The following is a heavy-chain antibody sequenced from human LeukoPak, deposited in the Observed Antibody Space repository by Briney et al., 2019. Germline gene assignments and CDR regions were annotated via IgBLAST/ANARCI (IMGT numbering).Heavy chain of an antibody. V-gene: IGHV3-7*01. CDR3: ARGGLYCSGTSCYKEADY. J-gene: IGHJ4*02. Sequence: GGSLRLSCAASGFTFSSFWMTWVRQAPGKGLEWVANIMHDGSDKYYVDSVKGRFAISRDNAKNSLYLQMNSLRVEDTAVYYCARGGLYCSGTSCYKEADYWGQGTLVTASS. CDR1: GFTFSSFW. D-gene: IGHD2-2*02. CDR2: IMHDGSDK.